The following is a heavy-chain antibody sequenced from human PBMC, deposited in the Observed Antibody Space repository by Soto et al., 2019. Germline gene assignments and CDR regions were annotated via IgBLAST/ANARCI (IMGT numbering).Heavy chain of an antibody. CDR1: GFTVSSNY. D-gene: IGHD2-15*01. CDR3: ARDAVGYCSGGSCYYDY. Sequence: GGSLRLSCAASGFTVSSNYMSWVRQAPGKGLEWVSVIYSGGSTYYADSVKGRFTTSRDNSKNTLYLQMNSLRAEDTAVYYCARDAVGYCSGGSCYYDYWGQGTLVTVSS. CDR2: IYSGGST. J-gene: IGHJ4*02. V-gene: IGHV3-66*01.